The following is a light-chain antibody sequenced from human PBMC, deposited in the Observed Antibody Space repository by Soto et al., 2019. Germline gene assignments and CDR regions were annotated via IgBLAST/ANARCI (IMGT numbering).Light chain of an antibody. J-gene: IGLJ2*01. CDR3: STWDDSLNGLI. Sequence: QAVVAQPPSASGTPGQTVTISCSGGSSNIKTNGVSWYQQVPGAAPKLLIYSNSQRPSGAPDRFSGSKSGTSASLAIRGLQSEDEATYHCSTWDDSLNGLIFGGGTQLTVL. CDR1: SSNIKTNG. CDR2: SNS. V-gene: IGLV1-44*01.